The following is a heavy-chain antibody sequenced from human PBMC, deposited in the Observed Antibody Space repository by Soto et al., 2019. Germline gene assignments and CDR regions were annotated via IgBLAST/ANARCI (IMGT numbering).Heavy chain of an antibody. J-gene: IGHJ5*02. CDR1: GGSFSGYY. Sequence: SETLSLTCAVYGGSFSGYYWSWIRQPPGKGLEWIGEINHSGSTNYNPSLKSRVTISVDTSKNQFSLKLSSVTAADTAVYYCARGKRGIAVAGTRRWFDPWGQGTLVTVSS. CDR3: ARGKRGIAVAGTRRWFDP. V-gene: IGHV4-34*01. CDR2: INHSGST. D-gene: IGHD6-19*01.